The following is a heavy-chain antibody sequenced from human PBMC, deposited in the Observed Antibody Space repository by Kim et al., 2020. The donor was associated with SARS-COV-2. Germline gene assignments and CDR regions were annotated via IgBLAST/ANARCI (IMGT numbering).Heavy chain of an antibody. D-gene: IGHD2-2*01. CDR3: ARLVVPAANYYYYYGMDV. CDR2: INHSGST. Sequence: SETLSLTCAVYGGSFSGYYWSWIRQPPGKGLEWIGEINHSGSTNYNPSLKSRVTISVDTSKNQFSLKLSSVTAADTAVYYCARLVVPAANYYYYYGMDVWGQGTTVTVSS. CDR1: GGSFSGYY. J-gene: IGHJ6*02. V-gene: IGHV4-34*01.